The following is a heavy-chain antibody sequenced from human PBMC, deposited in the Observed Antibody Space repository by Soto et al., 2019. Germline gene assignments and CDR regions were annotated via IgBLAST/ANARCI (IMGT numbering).Heavy chain of an antibody. CDR1: GFTFSSYG. Sequence: QVQLVESGGGVVQPGRSLRLSCAASGFTFSSYGMHWVRQAPGKGLEWVAVISYDGSNKYYADSVKGRFTISGDNSKNTLYLQMNSLRAEDTAVYYCAKEKKIAAPRYWFDPWGQGTLVTVSS. V-gene: IGHV3-30*18. CDR2: ISYDGSNK. J-gene: IGHJ5*02. D-gene: IGHD6-25*01. CDR3: AKEKKIAAPRYWFDP.